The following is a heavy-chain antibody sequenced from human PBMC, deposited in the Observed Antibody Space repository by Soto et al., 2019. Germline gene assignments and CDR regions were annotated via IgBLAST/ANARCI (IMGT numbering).Heavy chain of an antibody. J-gene: IGHJ4*02. CDR1: GFAFDNYA. CDR2: IIGSGGRT. CDR3: AKAIAVADPFDY. V-gene: IGHV3-23*01. Sequence: SLRLSCAASGFAFDNYAMSWVRQTPGKELEWVSGIIGSGGRTYYADSVEGRFTISRDNSKNTLYLQMNSLRAEDTAVYSCAKAIAVADPFDYWGQGTLVTVSS. D-gene: IGHD6-19*01.